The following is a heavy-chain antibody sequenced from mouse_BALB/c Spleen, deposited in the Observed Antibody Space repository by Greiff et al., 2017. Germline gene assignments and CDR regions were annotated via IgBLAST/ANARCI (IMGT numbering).Heavy chain of an antibody. Sequence: QVQLQQPGAELVRPGASVKLSCKASGYTFTSYWINWVKQRPGQGLEWIGNIYPSDSYTNYNQKFKDKATLTVDKSSSTAYMQLSSPTSEDSAVYYCTRSTWEEGDYWGQGTTLTVSS. CDR3: TRSTWEEGDY. D-gene: IGHD4-1*01. V-gene: IGHV1-69*02. J-gene: IGHJ2*01. CDR2: IYPSDSYT. CDR1: GYTFTSYW.